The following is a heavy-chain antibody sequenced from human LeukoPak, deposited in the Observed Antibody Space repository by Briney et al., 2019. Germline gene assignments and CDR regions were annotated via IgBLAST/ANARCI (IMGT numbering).Heavy chain of an antibody. D-gene: IGHD3-10*01. Sequence: GGSLRLSCAASGFTFSSYAMSWVRQAPGKGLEWVSAISGSGGSIYYADSVKGRFTISRDNSKNTLYLQMNSLRAEDTAVYYCAKENKNYYGSGSYFPWGQGTLVTASS. J-gene: IGHJ5*02. V-gene: IGHV3-23*01. CDR2: ISGSGGSI. CDR3: AKENKNYYGSGSYFP. CDR1: GFTFSSYA.